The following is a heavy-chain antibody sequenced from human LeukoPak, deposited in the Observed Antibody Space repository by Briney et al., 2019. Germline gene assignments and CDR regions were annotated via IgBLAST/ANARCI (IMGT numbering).Heavy chain of an antibody. CDR2: IWYDGSNK. V-gene: IGHV3-33*01. J-gene: IGHJ4*02. Sequence: GRSLRLSCAASGFTFSSYGMHWVRQAPGKGLEWVAVIWYDGSNKYYADSVKGRFTISRDNSKNTLYLQMNSLRAEDTAVYYCVRENSLISSSVDYWGQETLVTVSS. D-gene: IGHD6-13*01. CDR1: GFTFSSYG. CDR3: VRENSLISSSVDY.